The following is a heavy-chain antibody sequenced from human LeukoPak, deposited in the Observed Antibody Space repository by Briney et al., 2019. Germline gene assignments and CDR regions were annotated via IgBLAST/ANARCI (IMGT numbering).Heavy chain of an antibody. CDR2: IYYSGST. CDR3: ASSPYDFWSGYYLFDY. Sequence: SETLSLTCTVSGGSISSYYWSWIRQPPGKGLEWIGYIYYSGSTNYNPSLKSRVTISVDTSKNQFSLKLSPVTAADTAVYYCASSPYDFWSGYYLFDYWGQGTLATVSS. V-gene: IGHV4-59*01. CDR1: GGSISSYY. J-gene: IGHJ4*02. D-gene: IGHD3-3*01.